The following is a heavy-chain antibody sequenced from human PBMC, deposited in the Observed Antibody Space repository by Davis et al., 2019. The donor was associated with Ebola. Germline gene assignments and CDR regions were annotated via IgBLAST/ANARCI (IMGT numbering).Heavy chain of an antibody. CDR3: ARHVRDGDYYYGMDV. CDR2: IYSSDNI. D-gene: IGHD4-17*01. V-gene: IGHV4-4*07. CDR1: GGSIRTYF. J-gene: IGHJ6*02. Sequence: SETLSLTCTVSGGSIRTYFWNWIRQSAGQELEWIGRIYSSDNINYSPSFRSRVTLSIDTSKNQVSLKMNSMTAADTAVYYCARHVRDGDYYYGMDVWGQGTTVTVSS.